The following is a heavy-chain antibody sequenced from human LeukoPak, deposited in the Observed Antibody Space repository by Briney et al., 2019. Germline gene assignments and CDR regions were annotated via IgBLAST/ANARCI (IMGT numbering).Heavy chain of an antibody. CDR3: ARHRPIFGVVIGASDI. CDR2: INHSGST. J-gene: IGHJ3*02. V-gene: IGHV4-34*01. CDR1: GGSFSGYY. D-gene: IGHD3-3*01. Sequence: SETLSLTCAVYGGSFSGYYWSWIRQPPGKGLEWIGEINHSGSTNYNPSLKSRVTISVDTSKNQFSLKLSSVTAADTAVYYCARHRPIFGVVIGASDIWGQGTMVTVSS.